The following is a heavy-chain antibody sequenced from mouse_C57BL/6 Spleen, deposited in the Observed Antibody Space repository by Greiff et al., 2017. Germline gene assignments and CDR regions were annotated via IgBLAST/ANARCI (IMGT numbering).Heavy chain of an antibody. D-gene: IGHD1-1*01. CDR1: GYSITSGYY. Sequence: DVKLQESGPGLVKPSQSLSLTCSVTGYSITSGYYWNWIRQFPGNKLEWMGYISYDGSNNYNPSLKNRISITRDTSKNQFFLKLNSVTTEDTATYDGAREGGYGSSYWYFDVWGTGTTVTVSS. CDR2: ISYDGSN. V-gene: IGHV3-6*01. CDR3: AREGGYGSSYWYFDV. J-gene: IGHJ1*03.